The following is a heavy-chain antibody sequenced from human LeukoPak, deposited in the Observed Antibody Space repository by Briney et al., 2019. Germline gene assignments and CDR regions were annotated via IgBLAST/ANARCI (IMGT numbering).Heavy chain of an antibody. CDR2: ISSGASTI. Sequence: GGSLRLSCAASGFDFSNYWMNWVRQAPGKGLEWVSYISSGASTIYYADSVKGRFTISRDNAKNSLYLQMNSLRAVDTAVYYCARDRDFDYWGQGTLVTVSS. CDR1: GFDFSNYW. D-gene: IGHD3-10*01. J-gene: IGHJ4*02. CDR3: ARDRDFDY. V-gene: IGHV3-48*04.